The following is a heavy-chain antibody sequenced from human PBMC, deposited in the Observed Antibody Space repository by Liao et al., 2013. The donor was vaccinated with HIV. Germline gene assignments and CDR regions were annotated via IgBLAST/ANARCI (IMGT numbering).Heavy chain of an antibody. V-gene: IGHV4-59*12. Sequence: HVQLQESGPGLVKPSETLSLTCTVSGGSISYYYWSWIRQPPGKGLEWIGYIYDSGNTNYNSSLKSRVTISVDTSKKQFFLKLTSVTAADTAVYYCARALGGGDVFDIWGQGTMVTVSS. J-gene: IGHJ3*02. CDR3: ARALGGGDVFDI. D-gene: IGHD3-16*01. CDR1: GGSISYYY. CDR2: IYDSGNT.